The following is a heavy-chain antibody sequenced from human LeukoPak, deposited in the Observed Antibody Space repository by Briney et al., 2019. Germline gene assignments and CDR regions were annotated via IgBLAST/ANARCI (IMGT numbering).Heavy chain of an antibody. J-gene: IGHJ4*02. CDR3: ARLKFYGDYVDY. CDR1: GGSISSSSYY. Sequence: SETLSLTCTVSGGSISSSSYYWGWIRQPPGKGLEWIGSIYYSGSTYYNPSLKSRVIISVDTSKNQFSLKLSSVTAADTAVHYCARLKFYGDYVDYWGQGTLVTVSS. D-gene: IGHD4-17*01. V-gene: IGHV4-39*01. CDR2: IYYSGST.